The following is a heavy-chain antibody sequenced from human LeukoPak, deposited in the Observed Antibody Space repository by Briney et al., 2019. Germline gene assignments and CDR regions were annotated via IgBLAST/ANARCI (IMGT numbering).Heavy chain of an antibody. CDR1: GYTFTSYD. J-gene: IGHJ6*02. CDR3: ARGSAYEFWSGYPYYYYYGMDV. Sequence: ASVTVSYKASGYTFTSYDINWVRQATGQGLEWMGWMNPNSGNTGYAQKFQGRVTMTRNTSISTAYMELSSLRSEDTAVYYCARGSAYEFWSGYPYYYYYGMDVWGQGTTVTVSS. CDR2: MNPNSGNT. D-gene: IGHD3-3*01. V-gene: IGHV1-8*01.